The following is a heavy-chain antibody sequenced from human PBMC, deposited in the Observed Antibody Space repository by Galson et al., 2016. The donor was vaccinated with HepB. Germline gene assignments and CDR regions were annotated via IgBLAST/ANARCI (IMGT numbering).Heavy chain of an antibody. CDR3: ARDRPGDDDYSNY. CDR2: IPDDGSNK. V-gene: IGHV3-30*04. D-gene: IGHD4-11*01. CDR1: GFNFSSYA. Sequence: SLRLSCAASGFNFSSYAMHWVRQAPGKGLGWVAVIPDDGSNKYYADSVKGRFTISRDNSKNTLYLQMNGLRAEDTAVYYCARDRPGDDDYSNYWGQGTLVTVSS. J-gene: IGHJ4*02.